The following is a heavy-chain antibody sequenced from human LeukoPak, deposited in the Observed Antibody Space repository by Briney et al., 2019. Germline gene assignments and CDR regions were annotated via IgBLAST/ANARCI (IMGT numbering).Heavy chain of an antibody. J-gene: IGHJ4*02. D-gene: IGHD5-12*01. Sequence: ASVKVSCKASGGTFSSYAIRWVRQAPGQGLEWMGGIIPIFGTANYAQKFQGRVTITTDESTSTAYMELSSLRSEDTAVYYCARRRYSGYEGDFDYWGQGTLVTVSS. CDR1: GGTFSSYA. CDR3: ARRRYSGYEGDFDY. CDR2: IIPIFGTA. V-gene: IGHV1-69*05.